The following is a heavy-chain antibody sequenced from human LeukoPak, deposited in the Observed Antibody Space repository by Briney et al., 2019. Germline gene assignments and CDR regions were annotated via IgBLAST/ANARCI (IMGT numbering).Heavy chain of an antibody. CDR2: IRYDGSNK. CDR1: GFTFSSYG. J-gene: IGHJ4*02. Sequence: PGGSLRLSCAASGFTFSSYGMHWVRQAPGKGLEWVAFIRYDGSNKYYADSVKGRVTIPRDNSKNTLYVQMNSLRAEDTAVYYCAKGDSSGLFNPYYFDYWGQGTLVTVSS. D-gene: IGHD3-22*01. CDR3: AKGDSSGLFNPYYFDY. V-gene: IGHV3-30*02.